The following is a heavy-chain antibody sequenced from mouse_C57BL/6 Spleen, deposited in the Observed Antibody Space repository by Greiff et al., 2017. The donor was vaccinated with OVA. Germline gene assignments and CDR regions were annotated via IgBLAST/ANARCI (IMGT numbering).Heavy chain of an antibody. J-gene: IGHJ1*03. CDR1: GYAFSSYW. CDR2: IYPGDGDT. D-gene: IGHD1-1*01. Sequence: VKLQESGAELVKPGASVKISCKASGYAFSSYWMNWVKQRPGKGLEWIGQIYPGDGDTNYNGKFKGKATLTADKSSSTAYMQLSSLTSEDSAVYFCARSDSYGSSYAWYFDVWGTGTTVTVSS. V-gene: IGHV1-80*01. CDR3: ARSDSYGSSYAWYFDV.